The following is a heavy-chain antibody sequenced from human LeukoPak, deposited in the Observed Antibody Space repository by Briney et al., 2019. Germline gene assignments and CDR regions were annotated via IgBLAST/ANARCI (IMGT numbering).Heavy chain of an antibody. Sequence: GGSLRLSCAASGFTFSSYSMNWVRQAPGKGLEWVSSISSSSSYIYYADSVKGRFTISRDNSKNTLYLQMNSLRAEDTAVYYCARAGVGSSWFDYWGQGTLVTVSS. D-gene: IGHD6-13*01. J-gene: IGHJ4*02. V-gene: IGHV3-21*01. CDR1: GFTFSSYS. CDR3: ARAGVGSSWFDY. CDR2: ISSSSSYI.